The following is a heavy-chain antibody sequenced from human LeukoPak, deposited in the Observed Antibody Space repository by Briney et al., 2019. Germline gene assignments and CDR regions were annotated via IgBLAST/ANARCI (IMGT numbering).Heavy chain of an antibody. J-gene: IGHJ4*02. CDR1: GVSISTHY. CDR3: ARGYSSGYYLNY. CDR2: IYHNGIT. D-gene: IGHD3-22*01. Sequence: SETLSLTCNVSGVSISTHYWSWIRQSPGKGLEWIGYIYHNGITNYNPSLKSRVTISIDTSKNEFSLKLTSVTAADTAVYYCARGYSSGYYLNYWGQGTLVTVSS. V-gene: IGHV4-59*11.